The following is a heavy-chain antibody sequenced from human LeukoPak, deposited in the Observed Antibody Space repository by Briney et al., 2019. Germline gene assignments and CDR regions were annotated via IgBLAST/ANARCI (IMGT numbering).Heavy chain of an antibody. J-gene: IGHJ2*01. CDR3: VRDVYTSGWRYFDL. Sequence: GASVRVSCKASGYTFTGHYMHWVRQAPGQGPEWMAWINPNSGDTNYAQKFQGRVTLTRDASIGTAYMEMNRLTYDDTAIYYCVRDVYTSGWRYFDLWGHGTLVTVSS. CDR2: INPNSGDT. V-gene: IGHV1-2*02. CDR1: GYTFTGHY. D-gene: IGHD6-19*01.